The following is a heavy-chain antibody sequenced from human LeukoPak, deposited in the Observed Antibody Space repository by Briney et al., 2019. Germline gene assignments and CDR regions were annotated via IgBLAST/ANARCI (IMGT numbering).Heavy chain of an antibody. D-gene: IGHD3-3*01. Sequence: GGSLRLSCAASGFTFSSYAMSWVRQAPGKGLEWVSAISDSGGSTFYADSVKGRFTISRDNSKNTLYLQVNSLGIEDTAVYYCARGNFYYDFWSGYYHFDYWGQGTLVTVSS. CDR1: GFTFSSYA. V-gene: IGHV3-23*01. CDR3: ARGNFYYDFWSGYYHFDY. J-gene: IGHJ4*02. CDR2: ISDSGGST.